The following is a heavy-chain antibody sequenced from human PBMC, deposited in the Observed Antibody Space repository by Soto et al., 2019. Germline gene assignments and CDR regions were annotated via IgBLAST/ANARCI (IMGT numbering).Heavy chain of an antibody. CDR2: INESGST. CDR1: GQSFSGHS. V-gene: IGHV4-34*01. Sequence: QVQLQQWGAGLVKPSETLSLSCAVYGQSFSGHSWAWIRQPPGKGLEWIGEINESGSTYYNPSLTSRVTISTDTSKNQFSLKRSSVSAADTAEYFCARGSGIVALPGELEDVNYDYWGQGTLVNVSS. J-gene: IGHJ4*02. CDR3: ARGSGIVALPGELEDVNYDY. D-gene: IGHD1-1*01.